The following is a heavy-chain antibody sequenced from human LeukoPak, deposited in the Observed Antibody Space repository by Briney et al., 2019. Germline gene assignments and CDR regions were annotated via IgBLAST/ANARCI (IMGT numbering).Heavy chain of an antibody. CDR3: AREITMIVVVIPSRYYGMDV. CDR2: IIPILGIA. CDR1: GGTFSSYA. J-gene: IGHJ6*02. D-gene: IGHD3-22*01. Sequence: ASVKVSCKASGGTFSSYAISWVRQAPGQGLEWMGRIIPILGIANYAQKFQGRVTITADKSTSTAYMELSSLRSEDTAVYYCAREITMIVVVIPSRYYGMDVWGQGTTVTVSS. V-gene: IGHV1-69*04.